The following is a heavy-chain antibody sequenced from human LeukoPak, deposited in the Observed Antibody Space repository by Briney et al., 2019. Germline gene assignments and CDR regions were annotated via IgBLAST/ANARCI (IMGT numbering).Heavy chain of an antibody. CDR3: ARLTYYYDSSGQNWFDP. Sequence: PWASVKVSCKASGYTFTSYAMHWVRQAPGQRLEWVGWINVGNGNTKYSQKFQGRVTITRDTSASTAYMELSSLRSEDTAVYYCARLTYYYDSSGQNWFDPWGQGTLVTVSS. V-gene: IGHV1-3*01. CDR2: INVGNGNT. D-gene: IGHD3-22*01. J-gene: IGHJ5*02. CDR1: GYTFTSYA.